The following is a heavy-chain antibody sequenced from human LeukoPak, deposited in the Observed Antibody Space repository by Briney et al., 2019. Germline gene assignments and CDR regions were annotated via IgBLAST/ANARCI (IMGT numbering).Heavy chain of an antibody. CDR1: GYTFTSYD. V-gene: IGHV1-8*01. D-gene: IGHD3-3*01. J-gene: IGHJ5*02. CDR3: ARGGMYYDFWSGYPSWFDP. Sequence: ASVKVSCKASGYTFTSYDINWVRQATGQGLEWMGWMNPNSGNTGYAQKFQGRVTMTRNTSISTAYMELSSLRSEDTAVYYCARGGMYYDFWSGYPSWFDPWGQGTLVTVSS. CDR2: MNPNSGNT.